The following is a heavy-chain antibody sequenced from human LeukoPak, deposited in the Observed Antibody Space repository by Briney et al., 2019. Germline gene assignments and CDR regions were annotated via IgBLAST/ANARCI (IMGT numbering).Heavy chain of an antibody. CDR2: INTSGNT. CDR1: GGSISNYY. J-gene: IGHJ5*02. V-gene: IGHV4-4*07. Sequence: SETLSLTCTVSGGSISNYYWSWIRRPAGKGLEWIGRINTSGNTNYNPSLKSRVTMSVDTTKTQVSLKLSSVTAADTAVYYCAREKDYGDSRGLDPWGQGTLVTVSS. D-gene: IGHD4-17*01. CDR3: AREKDYGDSRGLDP.